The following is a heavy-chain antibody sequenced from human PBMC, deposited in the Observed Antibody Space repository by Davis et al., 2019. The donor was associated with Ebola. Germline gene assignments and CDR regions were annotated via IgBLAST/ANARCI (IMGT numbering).Heavy chain of an antibody. CDR1: GFTFRNYE. Sequence: GESLKISCAASGFTFRNYEMNLVRQAPGKGLEWVSYIDSSGRTIHYADSVKGRFTISRDNAKNSVYLQMNSLRAEDTALYYCARGEGLSGRYYNFDYWGQGTLVTVSS. D-gene: IGHD1-26*01. V-gene: IGHV3-48*03. CDR2: IDSSGRTI. J-gene: IGHJ4*02. CDR3: ARGEGLSGRYYNFDY.